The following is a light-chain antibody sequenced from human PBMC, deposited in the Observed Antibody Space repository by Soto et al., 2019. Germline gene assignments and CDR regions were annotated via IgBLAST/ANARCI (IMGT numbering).Light chain of an antibody. CDR3: SSYTSSSTLV. CDR2: EVS. J-gene: IGLJ2*01. Sequence: QSALTQPASVSGSPGQSVSISCTGTSSDLGRYNFVSWYQQHPGKTPKLMIYEVSNRPSGVSNRFSGSKSGNTASLTISGLQAEDEAHYYCSSYTSSSTLVFGGGTKLTVL. CDR1: SSDLGRYNF. V-gene: IGLV2-14*01.